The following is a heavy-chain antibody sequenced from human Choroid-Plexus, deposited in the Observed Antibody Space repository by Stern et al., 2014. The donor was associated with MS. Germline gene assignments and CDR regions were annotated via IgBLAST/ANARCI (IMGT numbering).Heavy chain of an antibody. J-gene: IGHJ5*02. D-gene: IGHD2/OR15-2a*01. V-gene: IGHV3-30*18. CDR3: AKDRQYLTYFFDH. Sequence: VQLVESGEGVVQPGRPLRLSCVASGFTFGSCAMHWVRPAPGKGLEWVAGVSYDGSNKYYADSVKGRFTISRDNSQNTLYMQMSSLRPEDTAVYYCAKDRQYLTYFFDHWGQGSLVTVSS. CDR2: VSYDGSNK. CDR1: GFTFGSCA.